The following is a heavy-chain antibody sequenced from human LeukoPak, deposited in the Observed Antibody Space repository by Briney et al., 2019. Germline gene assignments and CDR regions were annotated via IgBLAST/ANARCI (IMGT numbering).Heavy chain of an antibody. CDR1: GGSFSPYY. D-gene: IGHD3-10*01. CDR2: INHSWGT. V-gene: IGHV4-34*01. CDR3: AASLWFGIYPDY. Sequence: SETLSLTCSVYGGSFSPYYWSWVRQPPGKGLEWIGEINHSWGTKYNPSLKSRVTISVDTSKNHLSLNLNSVTAADTAVYYCAASLWFGIYPDYWGQGTLVTVSS. J-gene: IGHJ4*02.